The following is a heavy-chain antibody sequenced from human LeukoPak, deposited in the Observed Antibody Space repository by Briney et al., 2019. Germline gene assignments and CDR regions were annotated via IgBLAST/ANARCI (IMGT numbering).Heavy chain of an antibody. V-gene: IGHV1-8*03. J-gene: IGHJ6*03. CDR3: ARDQGSRFYSGYDDYYYYYYMDV. Sequence: GASVKVSCKASGYTFTSYDITWVRQATGQGLEWMGWMSPNSGNTGYAQKFQGRVTITRNTSISTAYMELSSLRSEDTAVYYCARDQGSRFYSGYDDYYYYYYMDVWGKGTTVTVSS. CDR1: GYTFTSYD. CDR2: MSPNSGNT. D-gene: IGHD5-12*01.